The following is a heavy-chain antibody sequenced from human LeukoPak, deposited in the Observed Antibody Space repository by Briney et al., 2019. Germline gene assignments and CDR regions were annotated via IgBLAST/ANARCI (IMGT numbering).Heavy chain of an antibody. CDR1: GFTFSSYA. Sequence: GGSLRLSCAASGFTFSSYAMSWVRQAPGKGLEWVSAISGSGGSTYYADSVKGRFTISRDNSKNTLYLQMNSLRAEDTAVYYCARARKDWGPPLYYFDYWGQGTLVTVSS. CDR2: ISGSGGST. V-gene: IGHV3-23*01. CDR3: ARARKDWGPPLYYFDY. J-gene: IGHJ4*02. D-gene: IGHD3/OR15-3a*01.